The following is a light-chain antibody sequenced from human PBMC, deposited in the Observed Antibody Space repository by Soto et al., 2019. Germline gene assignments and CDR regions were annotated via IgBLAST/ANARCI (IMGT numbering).Light chain of an antibody. V-gene: IGKV3-20*01. J-gene: IGKJ3*01. CDR3: QQYGRSPFT. Sequence: EIVLTQSPGTLSLSPGERATLSCRASQRVSSSYLAWYQQKPGQAPRLLIYSASIRAPGIPDRFSGSGSGTDFTLTISRLETEDFAVYYCQQYGRSPFTFGPGTKVDIK. CDR1: QRVSSSY. CDR2: SAS.